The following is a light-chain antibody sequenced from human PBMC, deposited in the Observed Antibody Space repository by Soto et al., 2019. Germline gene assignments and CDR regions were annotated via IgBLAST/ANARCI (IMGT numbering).Light chain of an antibody. CDR2: WAS. V-gene: IGKV4-1*01. Sequence: DIVMTQSPDSLAVSLGERATINCKSSQSVLYSSNNKNYLAWYQQKRGQPPKVLIYWASTRESGVPDRFSGSGSRTDFTLTISSLQAEDVAVYYCQQYYSTPQTFGQGTKVEIK. J-gene: IGKJ1*01. CDR3: QQYYSTPQT. CDR1: QSVLYSSNNKNY.